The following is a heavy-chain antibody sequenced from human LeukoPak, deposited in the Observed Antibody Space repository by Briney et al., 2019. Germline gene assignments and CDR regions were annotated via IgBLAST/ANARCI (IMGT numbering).Heavy chain of an antibody. D-gene: IGHD6-13*01. Sequence: ASVKVSCKASGYTFTSYDINWVRQAAGQGLEWMGWMNPNTGNTGYAQKFQGRVTMTRNTSISTAYMELSSLRSDDTAVFYCARGPPESGSSDYWGKGTLVTVSS. V-gene: IGHV1-8*01. J-gene: IGHJ4*02. CDR3: ARGPPESGSSDY. CDR2: MNPNTGNT. CDR1: GYTFTSYD.